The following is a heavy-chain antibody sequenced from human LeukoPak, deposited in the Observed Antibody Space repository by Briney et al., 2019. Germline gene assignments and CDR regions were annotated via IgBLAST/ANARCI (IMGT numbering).Heavy chain of an antibody. D-gene: IGHD3-16*02. CDR2: ISWNSGSI. Sequence: GGSLRLSCAASGFTFDDYAMHWVRQAPGKGLEWVSGISWNSGSIGYADSVKGRFTISRDNAKNSLYLQMSSLRAEDTAVYYCARALYVWGTYRYSYYFDYWGQGTLVTVSS. V-gene: IGHV3-9*01. CDR1: GFTFDDYA. J-gene: IGHJ4*02. CDR3: ARALYVWGTYRYSYYFDY.